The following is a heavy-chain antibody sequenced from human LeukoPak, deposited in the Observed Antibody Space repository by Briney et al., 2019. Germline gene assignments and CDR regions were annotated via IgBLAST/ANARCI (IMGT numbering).Heavy chain of an antibody. J-gene: IGHJ4*02. D-gene: IGHD4-11*01. CDR3: AIHEYSFSLLDR. CDR1: GYNFIRYW. V-gene: IGHV5-10-1*01. CDR2: IDPSDAYT. Sequence: GESLKISCKASGYNFIRYWISWVRQMPGKGLEWMGRIDPSDAYTVYSPSFQGNVTFSTDNSVSTAYLQWSSLKASDTAVYYCAIHEYSFSLLDRWGQGTLVSVSS.